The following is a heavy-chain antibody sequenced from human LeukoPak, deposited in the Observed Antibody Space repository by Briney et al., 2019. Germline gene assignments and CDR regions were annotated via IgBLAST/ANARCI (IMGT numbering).Heavy chain of an antibody. Sequence: PGGSLRLSCAASEFXVSRNSISWVRQAPGKGLEWVSVLYSGGSTYYADSVEGRFIISRDNSKNTLYLQMNSLRAEDTAVYYCATNWANVFELSHFHYWGQGTLVTVSS. CDR3: ATNWANVFELSHFHY. D-gene: IGHD3/OR15-3a*01. J-gene: IGHJ4*02. V-gene: IGHV3-66*01. CDR2: LYSGGST. CDR1: EFXVSRNS.